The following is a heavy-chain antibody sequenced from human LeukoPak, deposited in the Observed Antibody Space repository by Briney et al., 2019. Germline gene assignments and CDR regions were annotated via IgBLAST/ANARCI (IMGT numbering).Heavy chain of an antibody. CDR2: INHSGST. V-gene: IGHV4-34*01. J-gene: IGHJ5*02. D-gene: IGHD2-2*01. CDR3: ARRIVVVPAARSCWFDP. CDR1: GGSFSGYY. Sequence: SETLSLTCAVYGGSFSGYYWSWIRQPPGKGLEWIGEINHSGSTNYNPSLKSRVTISVDTSKNQFSLKLSSVTAADTAVYYCARRIVVVPAARSCWFDPWGQGTLVTDSS.